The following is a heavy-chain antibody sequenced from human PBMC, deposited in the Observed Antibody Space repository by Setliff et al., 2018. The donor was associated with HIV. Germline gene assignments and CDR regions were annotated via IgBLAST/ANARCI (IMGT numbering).Heavy chain of an antibody. J-gene: IGHJ3*02. CDR1: GYFFNHYG. CDR2: ISGFNGNT. V-gene: IGHV1-18*01. CDR3: ARAGGFCNAANCLRSYDAFDI. Sequence: GASVKVSCKASGYFFNHYGIAWVRQAPGQGLEWMGWISGFNGNTNYAQILQDRVTVTTDTSTSTAYMELRSLRSDDTAVYYCARAGGFCNAANCLRSYDAFDIWGQGTTVTVS. D-gene: IGHD2-15*01.